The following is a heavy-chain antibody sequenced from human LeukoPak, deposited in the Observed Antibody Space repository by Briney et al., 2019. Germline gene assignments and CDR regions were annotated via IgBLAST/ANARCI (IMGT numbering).Heavy chain of an antibody. V-gene: IGHV4-39*01. CDR3: ARLCNTGACYEGYFDY. CDR1: GGSISSSSYY. Sequence: SEILSLTCTVSGGSISSSSYYWGWIRQPPGKGLEWIGTIYYSGSTYYNPSLKSRVTISVDTSKNQFSLKLSSVTAADTAVFYCARLCNTGACYEGYFDYWGQGTLVTVSS. D-gene: IGHD2-8*01. CDR2: IYYSGST. J-gene: IGHJ4*02.